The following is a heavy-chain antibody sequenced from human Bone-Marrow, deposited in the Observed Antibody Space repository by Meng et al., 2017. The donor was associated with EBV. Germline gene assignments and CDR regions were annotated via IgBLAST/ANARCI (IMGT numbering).Heavy chain of an antibody. Sequence: LLRPSHNLSITCALSGARGSVNSAAWNCIRQSPSRGLEWLGMTYYRSKWYNNYAVSVKSRITINPDTSKNQFSLQLNSVTPEDTAVYYCAREEGGGAHAFDIWGQGTMVTVSS. D-gene: IGHD1-26*01. J-gene: IGHJ3*02. CDR2: TYYRSKWYN. CDR3: AREEGGGAHAFDI. V-gene: IGHV6-1*01. CDR1: GARGSVNSAA.